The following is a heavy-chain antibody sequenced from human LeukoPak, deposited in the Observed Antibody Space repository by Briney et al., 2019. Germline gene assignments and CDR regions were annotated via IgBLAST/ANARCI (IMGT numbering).Heavy chain of an antibody. V-gene: IGHV3-21*01. CDR1: GFTVSSNY. Sequence: GGSLRLSCTASGFTVSSNYMSWVRQAPGKGLEWVSSISSSSSYIYYADSVKGRFTISRDNAKNSLYLQMNSLRAEDTAVYYCARDDRGYSGYDLGGYYGMDVWGQGTTVTVSS. D-gene: IGHD5-12*01. J-gene: IGHJ6*02. CDR2: ISSSSSYI. CDR3: ARDDRGYSGYDLGGYYGMDV.